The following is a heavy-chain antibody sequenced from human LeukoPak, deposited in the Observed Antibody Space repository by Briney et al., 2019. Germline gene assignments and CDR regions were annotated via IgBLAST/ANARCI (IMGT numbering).Heavy chain of an antibody. CDR3: TRDSGLGNDAFDV. V-gene: IGHV4-34*01. D-gene: IGHD3-10*01. CDR1: GPSFSGYY. J-gene: IGHJ3*01. CDR2: TNHSGST. Sequence: SETLSLTCAVYGPSFSGYYWSWLRQPPGKGLEWIGETNHSGSTNYNPSLKSRVTISVDTSKNQFSLLLNSVTPEDTAVYYCTRDSGLGNDAFDVWGQGTMVTVSS.